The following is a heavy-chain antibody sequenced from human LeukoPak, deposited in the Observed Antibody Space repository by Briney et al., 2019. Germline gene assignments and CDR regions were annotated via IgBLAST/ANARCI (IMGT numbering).Heavy chain of an antibody. CDR2: ISCDGGST. CDR3: AQGISGYPYVGFDH. V-gene: IGHV3-43D*03. CDR1: GFTFDDYA. J-gene: IGHJ4*02. D-gene: IGHD5-12*01. Sequence: GGSVRVSCAASGFTFDDYAMHWVRQAPGKGLEWVSCISCDGGSTYYADYLKGRFTMSSDNSKNSVYLQMNSLRAEDTALYYSAQGISGYPYVGFDHCGEGTLVTVSS.